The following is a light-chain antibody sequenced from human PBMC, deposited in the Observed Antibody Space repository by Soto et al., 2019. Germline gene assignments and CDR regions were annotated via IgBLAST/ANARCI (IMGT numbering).Light chain of an antibody. V-gene: IGKV3-15*01. Sequence: DIVMTQSPATLSVSPGERATLSCRASQTVSSSLAWHQQRRGQAPRLLIFGASTRAPGIPARFSASGSGTEFTLTISSLQSEDFAIYYCQQYYDWPPWPFGQGTKVEIK. CDR2: GAS. J-gene: IGKJ1*01. CDR1: QTVSSS. CDR3: QQYYDWPPWP.